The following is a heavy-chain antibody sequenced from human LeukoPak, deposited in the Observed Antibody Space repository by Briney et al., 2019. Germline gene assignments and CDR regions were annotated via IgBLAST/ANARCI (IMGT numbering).Heavy chain of an antibody. D-gene: IGHD2-2*01. CDR3: AKLGCTGTICYANY. Sequence: GGSLRLSCAASGFTFSSYAMSWVRQAPGKGLEWVSAISGSGGTTYYADSVKGRFTISRDNSKNTLYLQMYSLRAEDTALYYCAKLGCTGTICYANYWGQGTLVTVSS. CDR1: GFTFSSYA. CDR2: ISGSGGTT. V-gene: IGHV3-23*01. J-gene: IGHJ4*02.